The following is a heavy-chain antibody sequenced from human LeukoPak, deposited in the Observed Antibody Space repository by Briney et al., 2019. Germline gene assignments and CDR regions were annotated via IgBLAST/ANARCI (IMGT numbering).Heavy chain of an antibody. V-gene: IGHV4-4*02. CDR2: IYHSGST. J-gene: IGHJ3*02. Sequence: SGTLSLTCAVSGGSISGSNWWSWVRQPPGKGLEWIGEIYHSGSTNYNPSLKSRVTISVDKSKNQFSLKLSSVTAADTAVYYCARDPGITTAWTAFDIWGQGTMFTVFS. D-gene: IGHD1-1*01. CDR3: ARDPGITTAWTAFDI. CDR1: GGSISGSNW.